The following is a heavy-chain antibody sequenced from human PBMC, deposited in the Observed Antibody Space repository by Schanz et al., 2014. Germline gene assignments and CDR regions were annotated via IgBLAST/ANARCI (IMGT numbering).Heavy chain of an antibody. CDR1: GFAFSNYG. V-gene: IGHV3-7*05. J-gene: IGHJ3*02. Sequence: EVQLMESGGGLVKPGGSLRLSCVASGFAFSNYGMHWVRQAPGKGLEWVANIKEDGSVKDYVDSVKGRFTISRDNAKNSLYLQMNSLRAEDTAVYYCAKGRFGELSAFDIWGQGTMVTVSS. CDR2: IKEDGSVK. CDR3: AKGRFGELSAFDI. D-gene: IGHD3-10*01.